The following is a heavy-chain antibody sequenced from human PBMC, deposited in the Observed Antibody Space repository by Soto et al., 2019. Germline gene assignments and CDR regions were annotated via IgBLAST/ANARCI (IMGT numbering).Heavy chain of an antibody. CDR2: IIPIFGTA. Sequence: QVQLVQSGAEVKKPGSSVKVSCKASGGTFSSYAISWVRQAPGQGLEWMGGIIPIFGTANYAQKFQGRVTVTAGEATSEAYMGLSSRRSGDTAVYYCARVVLTGHKPTISYYYCGMGVWRHGPTV. V-gene: IGHV1-69*01. CDR3: ARVVLTGHKPTISYYYCGMGV. D-gene: IGHD3-9*01. CDR1: GGTFSSYA. J-gene: IGHJ6*02.